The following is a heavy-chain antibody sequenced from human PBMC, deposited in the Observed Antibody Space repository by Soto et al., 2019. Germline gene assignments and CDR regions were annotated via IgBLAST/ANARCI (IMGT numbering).Heavy chain of an antibody. CDR3: XXXAAXEVDAFDI. J-gene: IGHJ3*02. Sequence: EVQLVESGGGLVKPGGSLRLSCAASGFTFSSYSMNWVRQAPGKGLEWVSSISSSSSYIYYADSVKGRFTISRDNXXXXXYXXXXXXXXXXXXXXXXXXXAAXEVDAFDIWGQGTMVTVSS. CDR1: GFTFSSYS. V-gene: IGHV3-21*01. CDR2: ISSSSSYI.